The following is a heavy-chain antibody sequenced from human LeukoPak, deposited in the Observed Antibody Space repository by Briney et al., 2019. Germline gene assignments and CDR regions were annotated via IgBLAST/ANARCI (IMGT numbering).Heavy chain of an antibody. V-gene: IGHV3-30*04. CDR2: ISYDGSNK. CDR1: GFTFSSYA. CDR3: ARGETPIAAAGIRY. Sequence: GGSLRLSCAASGFTFSSYAMHWVRQAPGKGLEGGAVISYDGSNKYYADSVKGRFTISRDNSKNTLYLQMNSLRAEDTAVYYCARGETPIAAAGIRYWGQGTLVTVSS. J-gene: IGHJ4*02. D-gene: IGHD6-13*01.